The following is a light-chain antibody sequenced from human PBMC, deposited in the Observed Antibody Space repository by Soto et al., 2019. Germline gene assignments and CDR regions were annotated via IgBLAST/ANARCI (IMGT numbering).Light chain of an antibody. CDR2: AAS. V-gene: IGKV3-15*01. CDR3: QQYNNRPPWT. Sequence: EIVMTQSPGTLSVSPGERATLSCRASQTIDTNLAWYQQKPGQAPRLLIFAASTRATGIPARFSGSGSGTEFSLTIISLQSEDFALYYCQQYNNRPPWTFGQGTKVEVK. J-gene: IGKJ1*01. CDR1: QTIDTN.